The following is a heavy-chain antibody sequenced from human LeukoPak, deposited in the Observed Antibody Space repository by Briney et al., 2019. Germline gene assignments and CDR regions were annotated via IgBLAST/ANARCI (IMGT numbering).Heavy chain of an antibody. CDR3: ARDPRPPVVPGPIGY. J-gene: IGHJ4*02. D-gene: IGHD2-2*01. Sequence: ASVKVSCKASGYTFTGYYMHWVRQAPGQGLEWMGWINPNSGGTNYAQKFQGRVTMTRDTSISTAYMELSRLRSDDTAVYYCARDPRPPVVPGPIGYWGQGTLVTVSS. CDR1: GYTFTGYY. V-gene: IGHV1-2*02. CDR2: INPNSGGT.